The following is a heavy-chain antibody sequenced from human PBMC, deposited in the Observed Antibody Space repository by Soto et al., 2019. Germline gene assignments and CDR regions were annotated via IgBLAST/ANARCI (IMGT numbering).Heavy chain of an antibody. J-gene: IGHJ4*02. CDR3: ARDKLTGLFDY. CDR2: INHSGST. Sequence: SETLSLTCAVYGGSFSGYYWTWIRQPPGTGLEWIGEINHSGSTNYNPSLKSRVTISVDTSKNQFSLKLTSVTAADTAVYYCARDKLTGLFDYWGQGTLGTVSS. D-gene: IGHD2-8*02. CDR1: GGSFSGYY. V-gene: IGHV4-34*01.